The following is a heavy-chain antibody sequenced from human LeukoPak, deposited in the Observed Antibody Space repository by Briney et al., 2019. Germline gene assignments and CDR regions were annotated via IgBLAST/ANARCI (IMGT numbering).Heavy chain of an antibody. CDR1: GFTFSSYW. J-gene: IGHJ6*03. D-gene: IGHD1-26*01. V-gene: IGHV3-7*01. CDR2: IKQDGSEK. CDR3: ARVRSGSHWRGKYYYYHYMDV. Sequence: QPGGSLRLSCAASGFTFSSYWMSWVRQAPGKGLEWVANIKQDGSEKYYVDSVKGRFTISRDNAKNSLYLQMNSLRAEDTAVYYCARVRSGSHWRGKYYYYHYMDVWGKGTTVTVSS.